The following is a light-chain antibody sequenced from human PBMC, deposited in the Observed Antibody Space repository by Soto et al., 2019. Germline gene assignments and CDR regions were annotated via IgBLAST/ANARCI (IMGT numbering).Light chain of an antibody. J-gene: IGKJ5*01. CDR1: QTVRNNY. V-gene: IGKV3-20*01. CDR2: DAS. Sequence: EFVLTQSPGTLSLSPGERATLSCRASQTVRNNYLAWYQQKPGQAPRLLIYDASSRATGIPDRSSGGGSGTDFTLTITRLEPEDFAVYFCRHYGTSITFGQGTRLEIK. CDR3: RHYGTSIT.